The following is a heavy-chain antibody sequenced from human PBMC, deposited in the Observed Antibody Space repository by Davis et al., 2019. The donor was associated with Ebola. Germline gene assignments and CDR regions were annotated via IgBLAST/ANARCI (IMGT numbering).Heavy chain of an antibody. CDR1: GYTFTSYG. CDR3: ARDRMKYNWNYVGIY. Sequence: ASVKVSCKASGYTFTSYGISWVRQAPGQGLEWMGIINPSGGSTSYAQKFQGRVTMTRDTSTSTVYMELSSLRSEDTAVYYCARDRMKYNWNYVGIYWGQGTLVTVSS. CDR2: INPSGGST. V-gene: IGHV1-46*01. D-gene: IGHD1-7*01. J-gene: IGHJ4*02.